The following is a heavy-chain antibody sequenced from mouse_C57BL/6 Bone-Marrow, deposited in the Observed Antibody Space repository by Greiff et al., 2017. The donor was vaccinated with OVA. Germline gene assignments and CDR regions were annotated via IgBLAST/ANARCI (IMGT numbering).Heavy chain of an antibody. D-gene: IGHD2-4*01. CDR1: GFTFSDYG. CDR3: ARRDYDYDGFAY. J-gene: IGHJ3*01. Sequence: EVKLMESGGGLVQPGGSLKLSCAASGFTFSDYGMAWVRQAPRKGPEWVAFISNLAYSIYYADTVTGRFTISRENAKNTLYLEMSSLRSEDTAMYYCARRDYDYDGFAYWGQGTLVTVSA. V-gene: IGHV5-15*04. CDR2: ISNLAYSI.